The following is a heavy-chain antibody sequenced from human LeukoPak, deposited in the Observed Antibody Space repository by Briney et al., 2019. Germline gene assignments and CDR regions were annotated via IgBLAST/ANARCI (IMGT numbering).Heavy chain of an antibody. J-gene: IGHJ4*02. D-gene: IGHD5-12*01. CDR2: INHSGST. CDR1: GGSFSGYY. V-gene: IGHV4-34*01. CDR3: ARPGALRYLDY. Sequence: SETLSLTCAVYGGSFSGYYWSWIRQPPGKGLEWIGEINHSGSTNYNPSLKSRVTISVDTSKNQFSLKLSSVTAADTAVYYCARPGALRYLDYWGQGTLSPSPQ.